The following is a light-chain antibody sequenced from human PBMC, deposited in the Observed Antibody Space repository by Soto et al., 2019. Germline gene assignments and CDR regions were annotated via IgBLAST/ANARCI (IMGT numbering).Light chain of an antibody. V-gene: IGLV2-14*01. J-gene: IGLJ1*01. CDR1: SSDVGGYNY. CDR3: SSYVSSSTYV. Sequence: QSALTQPASVSGSPGQSITISCTGTSSDVGGYNYVSWYQQHPGKAPKLMIYDVSNRPSGVSSRFSGSKSGNTASLTISGVHDEDEADYYCSSYVSSSTYVFGTGTKLTVL. CDR2: DVS.